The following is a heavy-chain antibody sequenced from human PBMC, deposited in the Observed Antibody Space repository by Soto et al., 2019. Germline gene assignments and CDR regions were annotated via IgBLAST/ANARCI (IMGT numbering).Heavy chain of an antibody. CDR2: INSDGSST. CDR1: GFTFSSYW. D-gene: IGHD2-2*01. CDR3: ASSQPENNWFDP. Sequence: GGSLRLSCAASGFTFSSYWMHWVRQAPGKGLVWVSRINSDGSSTSYADSVKGRFTISRDNAKNTLYLQMNSLRAEDTAVYYCASSQPENNWFDPWGQGTLVTVSS. V-gene: IGHV3-74*01. J-gene: IGHJ5*02.